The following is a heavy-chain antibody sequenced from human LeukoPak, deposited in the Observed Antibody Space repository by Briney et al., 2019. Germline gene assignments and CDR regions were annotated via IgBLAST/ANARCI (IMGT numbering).Heavy chain of an antibody. CDR2: IRSKLYGETT. Sequence: GGSLRLSCTASGFTFGDYAMTWVRQAPGKGLEWVGFIRSKLYGETTEYGASVRGRFSISRDDSKSNAYLQMNSLKTEDTAVYYCTRGDYYDSSGYYNPLDYWGQGTLVTVSS. CDR1: GFTFGDYA. CDR3: TRGDYYDSSGYYNPLDY. D-gene: IGHD3-22*01. J-gene: IGHJ4*02. V-gene: IGHV3-49*04.